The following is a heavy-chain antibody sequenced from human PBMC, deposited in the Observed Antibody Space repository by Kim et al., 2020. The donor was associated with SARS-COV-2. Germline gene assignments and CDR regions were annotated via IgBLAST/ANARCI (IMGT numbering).Heavy chain of an antibody. J-gene: IGHJ4*02. CDR2: IIPIFGTA. CDR1: GGTFSSYA. V-gene: IGHV1-69*06. D-gene: IGHD3-10*01. Sequence: SVKVSCKASGGTFSSYAISWVRQAPGQGLEWMGGIIPIFGTANYAQKFQGRVTITADKSTSTAYMELSSLRSEDTAVYYCARGGRLWFGERGHFDYWGQGTLVTVSS. CDR3: ARGGRLWFGERGHFDY.